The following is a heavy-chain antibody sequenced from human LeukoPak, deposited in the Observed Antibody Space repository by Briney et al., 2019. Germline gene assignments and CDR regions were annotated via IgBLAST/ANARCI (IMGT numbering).Heavy chain of an antibody. CDR1: GFTFSTYW. J-gene: IGHJ4*02. V-gene: IGHV3-7*01. CDR2: IKEDGSEK. Sequence: GGSPRLSCAASGFTFSTYWMSWVRQAPGKELEWVANIKEDGSEKYYGDSVKGRFTISRDNAKNSLYLQMNSLRAEDTAVYYCARDSSGYQWGQGTLVTVSS. D-gene: IGHD3-22*01. CDR3: ARDSSGYQ.